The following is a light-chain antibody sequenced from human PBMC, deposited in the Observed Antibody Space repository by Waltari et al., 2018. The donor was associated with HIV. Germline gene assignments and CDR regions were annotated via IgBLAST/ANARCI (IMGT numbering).Light chain of an antibody. J-gene: IGKJ4*01. CDR2: GTS. CDR1: EDIGNA. Sequence: DLQMTQSPPSLSASVGDRVTITCRASEDIGNALAWYRQKPGEAPNLLLYGTSFLASGVPSRFSGSGSGTDFLLTITSLQPEDLATYYCQQYYMPPLTFGGGTKVDIK. V-gene: IGKV1-NL1*01. CDR3: QQYYMPPLT.